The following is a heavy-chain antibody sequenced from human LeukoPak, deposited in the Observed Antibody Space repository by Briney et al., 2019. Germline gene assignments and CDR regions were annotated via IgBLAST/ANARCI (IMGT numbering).Heavy chain of an antibody. CDR2: ISAYNGNT. J-gene: IGHJ4*02. CDR3: ARDPLFYYDSSGFDY. CDR1: GYTFTSYG. D-gene: IGHD3-22*01. Sequence: GASVKVSCKASGYTFTSYGISWVRQAPGQGLEWMGWISAYNGNTNYAQKLQGRVTMTTDTSTSTAYMELRSLRSDDTAVYYCARDPLFYYDSSGFDYWGQGTLVTVSS. V-gene: IGHV1-18*01.